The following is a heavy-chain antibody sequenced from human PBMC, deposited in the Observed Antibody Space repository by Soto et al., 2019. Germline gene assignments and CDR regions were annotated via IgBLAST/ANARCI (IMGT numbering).Heavy chain of an antibody. D-gene: IGHD3-10*01. V-gene: IGHV4-61*01. J-gene: IGHJ6*02. Sequence: PSETLSLTCTVSGDSVTSVSGYWSWILQPPGKGLEWIGYIYYSGISDYNPSLGSRVTISIDTSKNQFSLKLTSVTAADTAVYYCERGVGFGYYYYHMDLWGQGTTVTVSS. CDR2: IYYSGIS. CDR1: GDSVTSVSGY. CDR3: ERGVGFGYYYYHMDL.